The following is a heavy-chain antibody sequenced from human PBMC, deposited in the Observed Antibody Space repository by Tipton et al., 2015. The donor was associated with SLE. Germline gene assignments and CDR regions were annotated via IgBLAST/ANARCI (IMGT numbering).Heavy chain of an antibody. CDR2: IFPTVNT. Sequence: TLSFTCTVSGGSISSYYWSWIRQPAGKGLEWIGRIFPTVNTNYNPSLNRRVTMSVDTSKNQFSLRLSSVTAADTAVYYCVRIRSTDFWSDYHRPDSFDIWGQGTSVTVSS. J-gene: IGHJ3*02. CDR3: VRIRSTDFWSDYHRPDSFDI. D-gene: IGHD3-3*01. CDR1: GGSISSYY. V-gene: IGHV4-4*07.